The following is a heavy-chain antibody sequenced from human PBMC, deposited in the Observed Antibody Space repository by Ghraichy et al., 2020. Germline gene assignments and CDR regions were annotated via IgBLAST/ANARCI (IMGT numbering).Heavy chain of an antibody. V-gene: IGHV4-34*01. CDR3: ARGKYGDYRNYYYSVPGGGNYYYYYYMDV. J-gene: IGHJ6*03. Sequence: SETLSLTCAVYGGSFSGYYWSWIRQPPGKGLEWIGEINHSGSTNYNPSLKSRVTISVDTSKNQFSLKLSSVTAADTAVYYCARGKYGDYRNYYYSVPGGGNYYYYYYMDVWGKGTTVTVSS. CDR2: INHSGST. D-gene: IGHD4-17*01. CDR1: GGSFSGYY.